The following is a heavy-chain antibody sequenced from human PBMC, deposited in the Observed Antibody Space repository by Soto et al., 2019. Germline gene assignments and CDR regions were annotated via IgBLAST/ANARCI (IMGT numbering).Heavy chain of an antibody. V-gene: IGHV1-69*01. CDR1: GGTFSDHA. CDR3: ARDVQVNYFDNTYHYYAMDV. D-gene: IGHD3-9*01. Sequence: QVQLVQSGTEVKMPGSSVKVSCKAFGGTFSDHAVSWVRQAPGQGLEWMGVFNPFFKGTKYAQKFQGRLTITADDSTSTAYMDLYSLISEDTAVYYCARDVQVNYFDNTYHYYAMDVWGQGTTVIVSS. CDR2: FNPFFKGT. J-gene: IGHJ6*02.